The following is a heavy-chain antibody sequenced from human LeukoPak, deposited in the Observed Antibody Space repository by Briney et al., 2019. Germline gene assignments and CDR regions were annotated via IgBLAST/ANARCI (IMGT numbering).Heavy chain of an antibody. Sequence: GGSLRLSCAASGFTFTTFGIHWVRQAPGKGLEWVAAISPDGKIEYYTDSVKGRFTVSRDNSKNMIYLQMNSLRGEDSAVYFGAKINNDDDYWGQGALVTVSS. CDR2: ISPDGKIE. D-gene: IGHD1/OR15-1a*01. J-gene: IGHJ4*02. CDR3: AKINNDDDY. V-gene: IGHV3-30*18. CDR1: GFTFTTFG.